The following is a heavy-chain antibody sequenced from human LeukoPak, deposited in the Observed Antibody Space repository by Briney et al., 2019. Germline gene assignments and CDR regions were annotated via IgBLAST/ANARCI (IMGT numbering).Heavy chain of an antibody. CDR2: IYYSGST. Sequence: SETLSLTCTVSGDSISSYYWSWIRQPPGKGLEWIGYIYYSGSTNYNPSLKSRVTISVDTSKNQFSLKLSSVTAADTAVYYCARGLSPLVSAFDIWGQGTMVTVSS. CDR1: GDSISSYY. V-gene: IGHV4-59*01. D-gene: IGHD2-21*01. J-gene: IGHJ3*02. CDR3: ARGLSPLVSAFDI.